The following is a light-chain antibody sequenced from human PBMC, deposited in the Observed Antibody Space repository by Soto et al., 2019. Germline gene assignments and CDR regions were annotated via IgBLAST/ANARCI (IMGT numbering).Light chain of an antibody. J-gene: IGKJ1*01. V-gene: IGKV3-15*01. CDR2: GAS. Sequence: EIVMPQSPAPLSVSPGQRATLSCRASQSVSSNFAWYQQKPGQAPRLLIYGASTRATGIPARFSGSGSGTEFPLAISSLQSEDFAVYYCQRYNNWPGRFGRGTMVEIK. CDR3: QRYNNWPGR. CDR1: QSVSSN.